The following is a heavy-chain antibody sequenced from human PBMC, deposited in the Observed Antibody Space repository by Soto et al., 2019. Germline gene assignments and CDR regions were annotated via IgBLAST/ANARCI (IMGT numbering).Heavy chain of an antibody. Sequence: TLSLTCTVSGGSISSYYWSWIRQPPGKGLEWIGYIYYSGSTNYNPSLKSRVTISVDTSKNQFSLKLSSVTAADTAVYYCARKNNGPFDYWGQGTLVTVSS. CDR2: IYYSGST. D-gene: IGHD2-8*01. CDR1: GGSISSYY. CDR3: ARKNNGPFDY. J-gene: IGHJ4*02. V-gene: IGHV4-59*01.